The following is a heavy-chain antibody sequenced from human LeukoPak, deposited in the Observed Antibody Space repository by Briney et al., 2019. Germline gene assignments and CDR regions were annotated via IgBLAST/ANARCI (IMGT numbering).Heavy chain of an antibody. Sequence: PSETLSLTCAVYGGSFSGYYWSWIRQPPEKGLEWIGEINHSGSTNYNPSLKSRVTISVDTSKNQFSLKLSSVTAADTAVYYCACSYYYDSSGYKYNWFDPWGQGTLVTVSS. CDR1: GGSFSGYY. V-gene: IGHV4-34*01. J-gene: IGHJ5*02. D-gene: IGHD3-22*01. CDR2: INHSGST. CDR3: ACSYYYDSSGYKYNWFDP.